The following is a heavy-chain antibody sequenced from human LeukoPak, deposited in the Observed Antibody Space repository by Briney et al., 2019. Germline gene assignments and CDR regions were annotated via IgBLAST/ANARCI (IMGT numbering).Heavy chain of an antibody. CDR2: IIPIFGTA. Sequence: SVKVSCKASGGTFSSFAISWVRQAPGQGLEWMGGIIPIFGTANYAQKFQGRVTITTDESTSTAYMELSSLRSEDTAVYYCARSKEEGRDGYNYLDYWGQGTLVTVSS. CDR3: ARSKEEGRDGYNYLDY. CDR1: GGTFSSFA. V-gene: IGHV1-69*05. J-gene: IGHJ4*02. D-gene: IGHD5-24*01.